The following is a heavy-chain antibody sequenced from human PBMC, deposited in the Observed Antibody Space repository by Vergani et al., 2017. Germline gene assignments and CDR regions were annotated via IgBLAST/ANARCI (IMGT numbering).Heavy chain of an antibody. J-gene: IGHJ5*02. Sequence: QLQLHKSGPGLVKPSETLSLTCTLSGGSISSSSHFWGWLRQTPGKGLEWIGSINYSGNTYYNPSLKSRVTISVDPSKNQFSLKLNSVTAADTAVYYCARLRKQQLVRIQPEKWFDPWGQGTLVTVSS. CDR1: GGSISSSSHF. CDR2: INYSGNT. V-gene: IGHV4-39*01. D-gene: IGHD6-13*01. CDR3: ARLRKQQLVRIQPEKWFDP.